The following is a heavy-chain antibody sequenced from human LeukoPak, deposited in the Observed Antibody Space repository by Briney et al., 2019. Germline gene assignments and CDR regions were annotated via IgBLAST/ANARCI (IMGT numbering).Heavy chain of an antibody. CDR3: ASYPNWNYAELDY. CDR1: GFTFSDYA. CDR2: VSYDGNHK. J-gene: IGHJ4*02. V-gene: IGHV3-30*04. D-gene: IGHD1-7*01. Sequence: HPGGSLRLSCAASGFTFSDYAMHWVRQAPGKGLEWVAVVSYDGNHKSYADSVKGRFTISRDNSRSTLYLQMNSLRAEDTAVYYCASYPNWNYAELDYWGQGTLVTVSS.